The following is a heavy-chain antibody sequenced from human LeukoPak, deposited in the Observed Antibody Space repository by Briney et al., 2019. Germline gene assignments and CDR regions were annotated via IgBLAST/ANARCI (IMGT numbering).Heavy chain of an antibody. CDR3: ARLRYYAMDV. CDR1: GFTFSSYG. J-gene: IGHJ6*02. Sequence: GGSLRLSCAASGFTFSSYGMHWVRQAPGKGLEWVAVISYDGSNKYYADSVKGRFTISRDNSKNTLYLQMNSLRAEDSAVYYCARLRYYAMDVWGQGTTVTVSS. V-gene: IGHV3-30*03. CDR2: ISYDGSNK.